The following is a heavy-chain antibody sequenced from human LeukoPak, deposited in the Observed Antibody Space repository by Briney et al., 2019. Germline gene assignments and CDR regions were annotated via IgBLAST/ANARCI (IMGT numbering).Heavy chain of an antibody. CDR2: VYYSGST. CDR3: ARLGYSVSWTDC. CDR1: GGSISSTSHY. V-gene: IGHV4-39*01. D-gene: IGHD6-13*01. Sequence: SETLSLTCTVSGGSISSTSHYWGWIRQPPGKGLEWIGSVYYSGSTFYNPSLKSRVTISVDTSKNQFSLRLSSVTATDMAVYFCARLGYSVSWTDCWGQGILVTVSS. J-gene: IGHJ4*02.